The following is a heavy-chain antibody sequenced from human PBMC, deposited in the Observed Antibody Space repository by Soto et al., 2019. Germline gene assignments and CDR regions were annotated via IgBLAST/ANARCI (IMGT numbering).Heavy chain of an antibody. D-gene: IGHD2-8*01. CDR2: ISGSGGST. V-gene: IGHV3-23*01. Sequence: EVQLLESGGGLVQPGGSLRLSCAASGFTFSSYAMSWVRQAPGKGLEWVSAISGSGGSTYYADSVKGRFTISRDNSKNTLYLQMNSLRAEDTAVYYCAQEVEEIVLMVYGGAFDIWGQGTMVTVSS. CDR1: GFTFSSYA. CDR3: AQEVEEIVLMVYGGAFDI. J-gene: IGHJ3*02.